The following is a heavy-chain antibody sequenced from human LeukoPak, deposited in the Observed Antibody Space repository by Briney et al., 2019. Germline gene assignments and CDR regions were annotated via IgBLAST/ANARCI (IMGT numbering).Heavy chain of an antibody. CDR1: GFTFSSYS. V-gene: IGHV3-21*01. J-gene: IGHJ6*03. CDR2: ISSSSSYI. CDR3: ARYYDFWSSYSSYYYMDV. Sequence: GGSLRLSCAASGFTFSSYSMNWVRQAPGKGLEWVSSISSSSSYIYYADSVKGRFTISRDNAKNSLYLQMNRLRAEDTAVYYCARYYDFWSSYSSYYYMDVWGKGTTVTVSS. D-gene: IGHD3-3*01.